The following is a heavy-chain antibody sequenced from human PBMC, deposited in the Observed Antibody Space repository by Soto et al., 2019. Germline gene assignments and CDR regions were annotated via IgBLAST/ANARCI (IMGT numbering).Heavy chain of an antibody. CDR2: VYYIGST. CDR3: ARGANYYYYHGNDV. CDR1: GGSVNDYY. J-gene: IGHJ6*02. V-gene: IGHV4-59*02. Sequence: QVQMQESGPGLVNPSETLSLTCSVSGGSVNDYYWSWVRQPPGKGLEWIGFVYYIGSTNYNPSLKSRVTISVDTSKNQFSLKLRSVNAADTAVYYCARGANYYYYHGNDVWGQGTTVTVSS. D-gene: IGHD1-26*01.